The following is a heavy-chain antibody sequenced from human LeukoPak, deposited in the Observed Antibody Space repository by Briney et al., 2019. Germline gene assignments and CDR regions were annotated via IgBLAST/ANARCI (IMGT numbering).Heavy chain of an antibody. Sequence: PSETLSLTCTVSGGSISSSSYFWGWIRQPPGKGLEWIGSVYYSGNTYYNPSLRSRVTISVDTSKNQFSLKLSSVTAADTAVFYCARAKGFGEFYWGQGTLVTVSS. J-gene: IGHJ4*02. D-gene: IGHD3-10*01. CDR1: GGSISSSSYF. CDR2: VYYSGNT. CDR3: ARAKGFGEFY. V-gene: IGHV4-39*07.